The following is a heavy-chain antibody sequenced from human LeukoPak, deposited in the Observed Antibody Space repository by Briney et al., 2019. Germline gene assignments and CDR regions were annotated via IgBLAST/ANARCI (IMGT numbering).Heavy chain of an antibody. CDR2: ISGSGDNT. V-gene: IGHV3-23*01. D-gene: IGHD6-13*01. Sequence: PGGFLRLSCAASGFTFNNYAMSWVRQAPGKGLEWVSTISGSGDNTYYADSVKGRFTISRDTSKNTLYLQMNSLRAEDTAVYYCAKEGGPIAPFDYWGQGTLVTVSS. CDR1: GFTFNNYA. CDR3: AKEGGPIAPFDY. J-gene: IGHJ4*02.